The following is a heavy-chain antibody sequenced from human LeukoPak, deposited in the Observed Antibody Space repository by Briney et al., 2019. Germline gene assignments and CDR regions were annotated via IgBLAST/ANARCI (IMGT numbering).Heavy chain of an antibody. V-gene: IGHV3-21*01. CDR3: ARDSYGWHDRWDY. D-gene: IGHD3-16*01. Sequence: PGGSLRLSCAASGFTFSNYLMNWVRQAPGKGLEWVSSIGTTGNYIYHSDSVKGRFTISRDNAKDSLFLQMNSLRTEDTGVYYCARDSYGWHDRWDYWGLGTQVIVSS. CDR2: IGTTGNYI. CDR1: GFTFSNYL. J-gene: IGHJ4*02.